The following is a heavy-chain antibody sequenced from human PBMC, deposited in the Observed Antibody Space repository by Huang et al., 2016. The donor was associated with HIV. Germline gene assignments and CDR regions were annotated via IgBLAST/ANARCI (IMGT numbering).Heavy chain of an antibody. CDR3: AKEGDTGAALGY. CDR2: IYSGGTT. D-gene: IGHD2-8*02. Sequence: EVQLVESGGGLIQPGGSLRLSCAASGFTVSTNYMTWVRQAPGKGLEWVSLIYSGGTTYYADSVKGRSTISRDDSENTLYLHMTSLRAGDTAVYYCAKEGDTGAALGYWGQGTLVTVS. V-gene: IGHV3-53*01. CDR1: GFTVSTNY. J-gene: IGHJ4*02.